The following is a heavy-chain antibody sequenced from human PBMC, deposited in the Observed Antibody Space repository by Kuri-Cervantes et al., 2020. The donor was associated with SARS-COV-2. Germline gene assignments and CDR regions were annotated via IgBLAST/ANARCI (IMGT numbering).Heavy chain of an antibody. CDR3: AKGPYYDFWSGPFDP. D-gene: IGHD3-3*01. V-gene: IGHV1-8*01. CDR1: GYTFTSYD. CDR2: MNPNSGNT. Sequence: ASVKVSCKASGYTFTSYDINWVRQATGQGLEWMGWMNPNSGNTGYAQKFQGRVTMTRNTSISTAYMELRSLRSDDTAVYYCAKGPYYDFWSGPFDPWGQGTLVTVSS. J-gene: IGHJ5*02.